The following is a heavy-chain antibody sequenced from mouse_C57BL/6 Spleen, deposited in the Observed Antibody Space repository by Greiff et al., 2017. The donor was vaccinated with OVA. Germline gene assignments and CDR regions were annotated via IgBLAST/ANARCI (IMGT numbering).Heavy chain of an antibody. CDR3: ARVGVYYPALY. V-gene: IGHV3-6*01. CDR1: GYSITSGYY. CDR2: ISYDGSN. Sequence: DVQLQESGPGLVKPSQSLSLTCSVTGYSITSGYYWNWIRQFPGNKLEWMGYISYDGSNNYNPSLKNRISSTRDTSKNQFFLKLNSVTTEDTATYYCARVGVYYPALYWGQGTTLTVSS. J-gene: IGHJ2*01. D-gene: IGHD2-1*01.